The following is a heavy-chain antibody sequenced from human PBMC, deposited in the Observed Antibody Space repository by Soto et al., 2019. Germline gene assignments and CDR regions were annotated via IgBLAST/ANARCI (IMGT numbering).Heavy chain of an antibody. J-gene: IGHJ4*02. D-gene: IGHD2-15*01. CDR2: IWYDGSNK. V-gene: IGHV3-33*01. CDR1: GFTFSSYG. CDR3: ASLSAATDDY. Sequence: QVQVVESGGGVVQPGRSLRLSCAASGFTFSSYGMHWVRQAPGKGLEWVAVIWYDGSNKYYADSVKGRFTISRDNSKNTLYLQMNSLRAEDTAVYYCASLSAATDDYWGQGTLVTVSS.